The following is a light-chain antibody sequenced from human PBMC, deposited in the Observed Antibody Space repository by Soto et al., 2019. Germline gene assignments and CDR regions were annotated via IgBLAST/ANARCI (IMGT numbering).Light chain of an antibody. J-gene: IGKJ3*01. CDR2: GAS. Sequence: EIVMTQSPDTLSVSPGEGATLSCRVSQSIRSNLAWYQQRPGQAPRLLMYGASTRADGIPARFTGSGSGTEFTLTISSLQSEYFAVHYCQQYHTWLFGPGTKVDIK. V-gene: IGKV3-15*01. CDR1: QSIRSN. CDR3: QQYHTWL.